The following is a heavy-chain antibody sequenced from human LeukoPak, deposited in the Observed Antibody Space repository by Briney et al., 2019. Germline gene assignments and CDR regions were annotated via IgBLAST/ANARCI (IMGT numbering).Heavy chain of an antibody. V-gene: IGHV3-7*01. CDR1: GFTFSSYW. D-gene: IGHD3-22*01. J-gene: IGHJ4*02. CDR3: ASGEDYDSSGYRYFDY. CDR2: IKQDGREK. Sequence: PGGSLRLSCGASGFTFSSYWMSWVRQAPGKGLEWVANIKQDGREKYYVDSVKGRFTISRDNAKNSLYLQMNSLRAEDTAVYYCASGEDYDSSGYRYFDYWGQGTLVTVSS.